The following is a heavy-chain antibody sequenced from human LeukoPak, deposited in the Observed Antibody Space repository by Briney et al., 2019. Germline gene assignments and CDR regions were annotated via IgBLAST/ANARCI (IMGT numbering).Heavy chain of an antibody. J-gene: IGHJ4*02. V-gene: IGHV1-2*02. CDR2: VNPNSGGT. Sequence: ASVKVSCKASGYTFTGYYMHWVRQAPGQGLEWMGWVNPNSGGTNYAQKFQGRVTMTRDTSINSAYMELSRLRSDDTAVYYCATHGDILTIFEYWGQGTLVPVSS. CDR3: ATHGDILTIFEY. CDR1: GYTFTGYY. D-gene: IGHD3-9*01.